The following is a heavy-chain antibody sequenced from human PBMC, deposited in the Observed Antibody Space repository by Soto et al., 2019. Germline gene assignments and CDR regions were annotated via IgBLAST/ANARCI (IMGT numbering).Heavy chain of an antibody. CDR3: ARKGGYSSGILYDYYMDV. Sequence: GGCLRLACAASGFTFSSDGMHWVRQAPGKGLEWVAVIWYDGSNKYYADSVKGRFTISRDNSKNTLYLQMNSLRAEDTAVYYCARKGGYSSGILYDYYMDVWGKGTTVTVSS. D-gene: IGHD5-18*01. CDR2: IWYDGSNK. J-gene: IGHJ6*03. V-gene: IGHV3-33*08. CDR1: GFTFSSDG.